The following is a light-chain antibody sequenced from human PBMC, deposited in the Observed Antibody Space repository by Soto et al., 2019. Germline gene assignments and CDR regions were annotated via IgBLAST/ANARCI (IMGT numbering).Light chain of an antibody. J-gene: IGKJ5*01. CDR2: VAS. Sequence: DIVMTQSPLSPPVTPGEPASISCRSSQSLLHSDGYNYLEWYLQKPGQSPQLLIYVASNRASGVPDRFSGSGSGTDFTLKISRVEAEDVGVYYCMQARQSPITFGQGTRLEIK. V-gene: IGKV2-28*01. CDR3: MQARQSPIT. CDR1: QSLLHSDGYNY.